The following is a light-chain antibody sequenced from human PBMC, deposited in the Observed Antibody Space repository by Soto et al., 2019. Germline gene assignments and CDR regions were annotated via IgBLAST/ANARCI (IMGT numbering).Light chain of an antibody. Sequence: EIVLTQSPDTLSLSPGERATLSCRASQSVSSSYLAWYQQKPGQAPRLLIYGTSSRATGIPDRFSGSGSGTDFTLTISGLEPEDFAVYYCQQYGFFSPRWTFGQGTRVEIK. CDR3: QQYGFFSPRWT. CDR1: QSVSSSY. J-gene: IGKJ1*01. CDR2: GTS. V-gene: IGKV3-20*01.